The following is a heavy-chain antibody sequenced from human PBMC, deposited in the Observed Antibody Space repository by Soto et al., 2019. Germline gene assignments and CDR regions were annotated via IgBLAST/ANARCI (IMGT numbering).Heavy chain of an antibody. J-gene: IGHJ6*02. CDR1: GFTFSSYA. CDR3: AKDLQQWLGLGPQNYGMDV. CDR2: ISGSGGST. Sequence: EVQLLESGGGLVQPGGSLRLSCAASGFTFSSYAMSWVRQAPGKGLEWVSAISGSGGSTYYADSVKGRFTISRDNSKNTLYLQMNSLRAEDTAVYYCAKDLQQWLGLGPQNYGMDVWGQGTTVTVSS. D-gene: IGHD6-19*01. V-gene: IGHV3-23*01.